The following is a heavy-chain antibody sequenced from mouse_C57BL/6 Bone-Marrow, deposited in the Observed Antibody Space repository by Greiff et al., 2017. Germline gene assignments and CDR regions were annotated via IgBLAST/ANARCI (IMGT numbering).Heavy chain of an antibody. Sequence: EVHLVESGGGLVKPGGSLKLSCAASGFTFSSYAMSWVRQTPEKRLEWVATISDGGSYTYYPDNVKGRFTISRDNAKNNLYLQMSHLKSEDTAMYYCASDDGYYPYAMDYWGQGTSVTVSS. CDR2: ISDGGSYT. CDR3: ASDDGYYPYAMDY. V-gene: IGHV5-4*01. J-gene: IGHJ4*01. D-gene: IGHD2-3*01. CDR1: GFTFSSYA.